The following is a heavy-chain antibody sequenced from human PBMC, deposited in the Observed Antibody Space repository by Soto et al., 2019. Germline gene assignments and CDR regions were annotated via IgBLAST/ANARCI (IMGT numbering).Heavy chain of an antibody. CDR2: INHSGST. D-gene: IGHD1-20*01. J-gene: IGHJ5*02. Sequence: PSETLSLTCAVYGGSFSGYYWSWIRQPPGKGLEWIGEINHSGSTNYNPSLKSRVTISVDTSKNQFSLKLSSVTAADTAVYYCAGRDRNWNPTHNWFDPWGQGTLVTVSS. CDR1: GGSFSGYY. CDR3: AGRDRNWNPTHNWFDP. V-gene: IGHV4-34*01.